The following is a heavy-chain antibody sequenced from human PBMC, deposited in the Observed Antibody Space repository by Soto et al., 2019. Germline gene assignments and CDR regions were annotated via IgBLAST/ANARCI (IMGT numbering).Heavy chain of an antibody. CDR3: ARGSLSSSSAGAWYFDL. D-gene: IGHD6-6*01. CDR2: ISLDGSNK. CDR1: GFTFSSYG. J-gene: IGHJ2*01. V-gene: IGHV3-30*03. Sequence: QPGGSLRLSCAASGFTFSSYGMHWVRQAPGKGLEWVAVISLDGSNKYCVDSVKGRFTISRDTSKNTLYLRMNSLRAEDTAVYYCARGSLSSSSAGAWYFDLWGRGTLVTVSS.